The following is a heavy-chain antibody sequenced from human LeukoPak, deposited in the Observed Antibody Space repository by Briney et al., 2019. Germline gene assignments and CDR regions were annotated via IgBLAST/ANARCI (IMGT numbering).Heavy chain of an antibody. J-gene: IGHJ4*02. V-gene: IGHV3-23*03. CDR2: IDIGGDNT. D-gene: IGHD4-17*01. CDR3: ANEIRPNDY. CDR1: GFTFSSHA. Sequence: PGGSLRLSCTVSGFTFSSHAWSWVRQAPGRGLEWVSCIDIGGDNTYYGDSMKGRFTVSRDNSKNTLYLQMDSLRAEDSAVYYCANEIRPNDYWGQGTLVTVSS.